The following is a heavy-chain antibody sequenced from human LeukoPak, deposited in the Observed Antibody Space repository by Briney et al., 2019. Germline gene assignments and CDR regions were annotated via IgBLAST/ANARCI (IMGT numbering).Heavy chain of an antibody. Sequence: ASVKVSCKASGYTFTSYGISWVRQAPGQGLEWMGWICAYNGNTNYAQKLQGRVTMTTDTSTSTAYMELRSLRSDDTAVYYCARGGATVTTTTRFDYWGQGTLVTVSS. CDR1: GYTFTSYG. CDR3: ARGGATVTTTTRFDY. V-gene: IGHV1-18*01. D-gene: IGHD4-17*01. CDR2: ICAYNGNT. J-gene: IGHJ4*02.